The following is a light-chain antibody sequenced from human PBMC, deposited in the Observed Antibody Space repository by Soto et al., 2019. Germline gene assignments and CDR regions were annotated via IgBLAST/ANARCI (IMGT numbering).Light chain of an antibody. CDR1: RDDIGAYDY. J-gene: IGLJ2*01. Sequence: QSVLTQPASVSGSPGRSITISCAGTRDDIGAYDYVSWYQQHPGNAPKLLVYEVTNRPSGVSDRFSGSKSGNTASLTISGLQAEDEADYYCTSYTSSSDVVFGGGTKVXV. V-gene: IGLV2-14*01. CDR3: TSYTSSSDVV. CDR2: EVT.